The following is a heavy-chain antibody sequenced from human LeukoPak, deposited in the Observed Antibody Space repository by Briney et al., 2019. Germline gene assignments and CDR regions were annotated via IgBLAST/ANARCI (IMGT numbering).Heavy chain of an antibody. CDR1: GFTFSSYG. V-gene: IGHV3-33*01. CDR2: IWYDGSNK. CDR3: SRAPYYYGSGSHYYFDL. D-gene: IGHD3-10*01. Sequence: PGRSLRLSCAASGFTFSSYGMHWVRQAPGKGLEWVAVIWYDGSNKYYADSVKGRFTISRDNSKNTLYLQMNSLRAEDTAVYYWSRAPYYYGSGSHYYFDLWGQGTLVTVSS. J-gene: IGHJ4*02.